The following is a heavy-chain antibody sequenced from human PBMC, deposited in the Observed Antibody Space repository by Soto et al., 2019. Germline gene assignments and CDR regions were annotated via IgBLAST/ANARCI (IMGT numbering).Heavy chain of an antibody. CDR2: INLRGGTT. D-gene: IGHD4-17*01. CDR3: ARGPDDSDVPRWDY. CDR1: GYNFNQYY. J-gene: IGHJ4*02. Sequence: QVQLMQSGAEVRKPGASVRLSCETSGYNFNQYYIHWVRQAPGQGLEWMGIINLRGGTTEYAHKVRGRVTVTGDTSTRTAYMELRSLRSDDTAIYFCARGPDDSDVPRWDYWGQGTLVTVSS. V-gene: IGHV1-46*02.